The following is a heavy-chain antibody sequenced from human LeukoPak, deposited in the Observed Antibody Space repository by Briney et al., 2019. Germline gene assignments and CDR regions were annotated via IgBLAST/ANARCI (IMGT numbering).Heavy chain of an antibody. Sequence: GGSLRLSCAASGFTFSSYAMTWVRQAPGKGLGWVSAISGSGYNSYYADSVKGRFTISRDNSKNTLFLQMNSLRGEDTAIYYCAKWMVRRDFWSGAFDIWGKGTMVTV. CDR3: AKWMVRRDFWSGAFDI. CDR1: GFTFSSYA. J-gene: IGHJ3*02. D-gene: IGHD3-3*01. V-gene: IGHV3-23*01. CDR2: ISGSGYNS.